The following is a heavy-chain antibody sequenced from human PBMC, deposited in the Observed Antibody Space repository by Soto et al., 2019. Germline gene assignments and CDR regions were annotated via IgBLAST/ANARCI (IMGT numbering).Heavy chain of an antibody. J-gene: IGHJ1*01. V-gene: IGHV3-7*05. CDR2: IKQDGSEK. D-gene: IGHD3-22*01. CDR1: GLTFSSYW. Sequence: GSLRLSCAASGLTFSSYWMSWVRQAPGKGLEWVANIKQDGSEKYYVDSVKGRFTISRDNAKNSLYLQMNSLRAEDTAVYYCARDLDYYDSSGYYPLFQHWGQGTLVTVSS. CDR3: ARDLDYYDSSGYYPLFQH.